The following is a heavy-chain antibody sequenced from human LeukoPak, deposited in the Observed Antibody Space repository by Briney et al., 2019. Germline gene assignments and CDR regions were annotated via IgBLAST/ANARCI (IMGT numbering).Heavy chain of an antibody. Sequence: SETLSLTCTVSGGSISSYYWSWIRQPPGKGLEWIGEINHSGSTNYNPSLKSRVTISVDTSKNQFSLKLSSVTAADTAVYYCATCSGVWFDPWGQGTLVTVSS. D-gene: IGHD3-10*02. V-gene: IGHV4-34*01. CDR1: GGSISSYY. CDR2: INHSGST. J-gene: IGHJ5*02. CDR3: ATCSGVWFDP.